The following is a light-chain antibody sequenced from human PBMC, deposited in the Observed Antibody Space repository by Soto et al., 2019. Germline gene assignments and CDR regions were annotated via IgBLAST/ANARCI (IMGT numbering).Light chain of an antibody. CDR3: GSWDSSLSAYV. CDR2: DDD. CDR1: SSNIGGNS. J-gene: IGLJ1*01. V-gene: IGLV1-51*01. Sequence: QSVVTQPPSVSAAPGQKVTISCYGSSSNIGGNSVSWYQQFPGTAPKLLIYDDDKRPSGIPDRFSGSKSGTSATLGITGFQTGDEADYYCGSWDSSLSAYVFATGTKVTV.